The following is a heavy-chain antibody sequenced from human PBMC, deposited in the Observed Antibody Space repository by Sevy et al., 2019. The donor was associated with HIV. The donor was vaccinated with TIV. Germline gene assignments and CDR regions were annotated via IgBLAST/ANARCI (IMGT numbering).Heavy chain of an antibody. D-gene: IGHD5-12*01. V-gene: IGHV4-59*13. CDR1: GGSISSYY. J-gene: IGHJ6*02. CDR2: IYYSGST. CDR3: VRDRRDGYNSYYYYGMDV. Sequence: SETLSLTCTVSGGSISSYYWSWIRQPPGKGLEWIGYIYYSGSTNYNPSLKSRVTISVDTSKNQFSLKLSSVTAADTAVYYCVRDRRDGYNSYYYYGMDVWGQGTTVTVSS.